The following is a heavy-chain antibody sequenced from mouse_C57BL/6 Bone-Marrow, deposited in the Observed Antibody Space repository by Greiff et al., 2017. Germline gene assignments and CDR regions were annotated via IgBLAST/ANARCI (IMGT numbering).Heavy chain of an antibody. CDR3: AIGITSCPYFDY. CDR1: GYSITSGYY. J-gene: IGHJ2*01. CDR2: ISYDGSN. Sequence: EVKLQESGPGLVKPSQSLSLTCSVTGYSITSGYYWNWIRQFPGNKLEWMGYISYDGSNNYNPSLKNRISITREKSKNQFFLKLNSVTTEDTATYYCAIGITSCPYFDYWGQGTTLTVSS. V-gene: IGHV3-6*01. D-gene: IGHD2-4*01.